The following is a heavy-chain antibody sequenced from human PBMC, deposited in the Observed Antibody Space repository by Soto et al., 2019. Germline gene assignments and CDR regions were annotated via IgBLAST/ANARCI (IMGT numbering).Heavy chain of an antibody. J-gene: IGHJ4*02. CDR1: GGSFSGYY. CDR3: AGASPYGDYEIRYFDY. D-gene: IGHD4-17*01. V-gene: IGHV4-34*01. CDR2: INHSGST. Sequence: SETLSLTCAVDGGSFSGYYWSWIRQPPGKGLEWIGEINHSGSTNYNPSLKSRVTISVDTSKNQFSLKLSSVTAADTAVYYCAGASPYGDYEIRYFDYWGQGTLVTVSS.